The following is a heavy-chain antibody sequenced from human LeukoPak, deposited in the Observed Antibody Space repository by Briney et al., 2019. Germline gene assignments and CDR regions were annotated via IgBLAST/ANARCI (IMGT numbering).Heavy chain of an antibody. V-gene: IGHV4-4*07. Sequence: SETLSLTCTVSGGSISSYYWSWIRQPAGKGLEWIGRIYTSGSTNYNPPLKSRVTMSVDTSKNQFSLKLSSVTAADTAVYYCARLITRYCSSTSCSYYYYGMDVWGQGTTVTVSS. CDR2: IYTSGST. J-gene: IGHJ6*02. D-gene: IGHD2-2*01. CDR3: ARLITRYCSSTSCSYYYYGMDV. CDR1: GGSISSYY.